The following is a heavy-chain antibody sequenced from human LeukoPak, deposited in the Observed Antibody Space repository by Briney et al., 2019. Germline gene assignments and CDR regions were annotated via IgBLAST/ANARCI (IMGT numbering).Heavy chain of an antibody. V-gene: IGHV3-23*01. Sequence: PGGSLRLSCVGSGFSFSSFAMSWVRQAPGKGLEWVSTVSGGGAYTYYADSVKGRFTVSRDDSKSMHFLQMNSLRPEDTALYFCAKRITVSAGYYLGSWGQGTLVTVSS. CDR1: GFSFSSFA. D-gene: IGHD2-8*01. CDR2: VSGGGAYT. J-gene: IGHJ4*02. CDR3: AKRITVSAGYYLGS.